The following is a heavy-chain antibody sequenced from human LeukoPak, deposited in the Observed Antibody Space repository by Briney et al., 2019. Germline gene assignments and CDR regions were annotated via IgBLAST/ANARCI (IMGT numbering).Heavy chain of an antibody. CDR3: ARGSSGSLGRDY. CDR1: GYTFTSYD. J-gene: IGHJ4*02. Sequence: ASGQVSCKAPGYTFTSYDINWVRQATRQGLEWMGWMNPYSGNTRYVQKFQGRVTMTRDTSICTAYMELSSLRSDDTAVYFCARGSSGSLGRDYGGQGTLVTVSS. D-gene: IGHD1-26*01. CDR2: MNPYSGNT. V-gene: IGHV1-8*01.